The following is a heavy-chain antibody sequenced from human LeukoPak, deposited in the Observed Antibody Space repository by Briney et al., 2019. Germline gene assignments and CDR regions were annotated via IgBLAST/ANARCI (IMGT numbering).Heavy chain of an antibody. D-gene: IGHD3-3*01. CDR2: INPNSGGT. V-gene: IGHV1-2*02. CDR3: AKAAHYDFWSGYDY. J-gene: IGHJ4*02. Sequence: ASVKVSCKASGYTFTGYYMHWVRQAPGQGLEWMGWINPNSGGTNYAQKFQGRVTMTRDTSISTAYMELSRLRSDDTAVYYCAKAAHYDFWSGYDYWGQGTVVTVSS. CDR1: GYTFTGYY.